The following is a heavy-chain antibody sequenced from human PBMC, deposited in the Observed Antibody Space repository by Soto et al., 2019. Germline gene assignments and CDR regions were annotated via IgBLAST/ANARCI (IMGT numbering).Heavy chain of an antibody. Sequence: GGSLRLSCAASGFTVSSNYMSWVRQAPGKGLEWVANIQQDGSEKQYVDSVRGRFTISRDNARNSLYLQMNSLTAEDTAVYYCVRDPYDSGGYAAFDIWGQGTMVTVS. J-gene: IGHJ3*02. CDR2: IQQDGSEK. D-gene: IGHD3-22*01. V-gene: IGHV3-7*01. CDR1: GFTVSSNY. CDR3: VRDPYDSGGYAAFDI.